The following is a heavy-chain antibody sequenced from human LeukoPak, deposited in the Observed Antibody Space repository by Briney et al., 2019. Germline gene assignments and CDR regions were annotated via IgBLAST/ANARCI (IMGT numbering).Heavy chain of an antibody. Sequence: ASVKVSCKASGGTFSSYAISWVRQAPGQGLEWMGRIIPIFGTANYAQKFQGRVTITTDESTSTAYMELNSLRSEDTAVYYCARGGAAAGKVWFDPWGQGTLVTVSS. CDR2: IIPIFGTA. V-gene: IGHV1-69*05. CDR3: ARGGAAAGKVWFDP. J-gene: IGHJ5*02. CDR1: GGTFSSYA. D-gene: IGHD6-13*01.